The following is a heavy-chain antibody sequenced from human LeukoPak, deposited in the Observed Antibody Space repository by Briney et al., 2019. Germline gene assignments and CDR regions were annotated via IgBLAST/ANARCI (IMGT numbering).Heavy chain of an antibody. CDR1: GFTFSSFG. V-gene: IGHV3-33*01. CDR3: ARADAFDI. CDR2: IWYDGSNK. J-gene: IGHJ3*02. Sequence: PGGSLRLSCAASGFTFSSFGMHWVRQAPGKGLEWVAVIWYDGSNKYYADSVKGRFTISKDSSKNTLYLQMNSLRAEDTAVYYCARADAFDIWGQGTMVTVSS.